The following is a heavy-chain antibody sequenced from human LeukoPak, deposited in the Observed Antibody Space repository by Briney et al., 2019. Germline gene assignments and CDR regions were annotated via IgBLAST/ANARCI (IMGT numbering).Heavy chain of an antibody. Sequence: GESLKISCKGSGYSFTSYWIGWVRQMPGKGLEWMGIIYPGYSDTRYSPSFQGQVTISADKSISTAYLQWSSLKASDTAMYYCARRASSSWTDNWFDPWGQGTLVTVSS. CDR2: IYPGYSDT. V-gene: IGHV5-51*01. CDR1: GYSFTSYW. CDR3: ARRASSSWTDNWFDP. D-gene: IGHD6-13*01. J-gene: IGHJ5*02.